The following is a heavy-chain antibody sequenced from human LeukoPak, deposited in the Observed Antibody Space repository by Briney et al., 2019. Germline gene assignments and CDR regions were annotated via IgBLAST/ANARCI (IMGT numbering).Heavy chain of an antibody. CDR3: AIPYSLNAFDI. CDR2: INPNSGGT. D-gene: IGHD5-18*01. V-gene: IGHV1-2*02. CDR1: GYTFTDYY. Sequence: ASVKVSCKASGYTFTDYYTHWVRQAPGQGLEWMGWINPNSGGTNYAQKFQGRVTMTRDTSISTAYMELSRLRSDDTAVYYCAIPYSLNAFDIWGQGTMVTVSS. J-gene: IGHJ3*02.